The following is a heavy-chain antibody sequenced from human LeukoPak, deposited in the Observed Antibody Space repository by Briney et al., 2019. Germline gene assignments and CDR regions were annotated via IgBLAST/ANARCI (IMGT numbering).Heavy chain of an antibody. CDR3: ARSLVRGVKGYMDV. CDR1: GYTFTNLG. D-gene: IGHD3-10*01. Sequence: ASVKVSCKASGYTFTNLGISWVRQAPGQGLEWMGWISAYNGNTNYAQKLQGRVTMTTDTSTTTAYMELRSLRSEDTAVYYCARSLVRGVKGYMDVWGKGTTVTVSS. J-gene: IGHJ6*03. CDR2: ISAYNGNT. V-gene: IGHV1-18*01.